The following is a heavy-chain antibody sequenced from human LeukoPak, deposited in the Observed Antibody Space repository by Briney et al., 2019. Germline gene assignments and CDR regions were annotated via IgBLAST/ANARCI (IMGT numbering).Heavy chain of an antibody. CDR3: AKNKLMVRGVTPYYYYGMDV. CDR2: ISGSGGST. V-gene: IGHV3-23*01. J-gene: IGHJ6*02. D-gene: IGHD3-10*01. CDR1: GFTFSSYA. Sequence: PGGSLRLSCAASGFTFSSYAMSWVRQAPGKGLEWVSAISGSGGSTYYADSVKGRSTISRDNSKNTLYLQMNSLRAEDTAVYYCAKNKLMVRGVTPYYYYGMDVWGQGTTVTVSS.